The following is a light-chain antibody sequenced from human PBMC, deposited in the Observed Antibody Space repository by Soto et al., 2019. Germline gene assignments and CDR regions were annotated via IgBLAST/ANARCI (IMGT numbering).Light chain of an antibody. J-gene: IGLJ1*01. CDR3: SSYTSSSTPYV. CDR2: DVS. CDR1: SSDVGGYNY. Sequence: QSALTQPASVSGSPGQSITISCTGTSSDVGGYNYVSWYQQHPGKAPKLMIYDVSNRPSGVSNRLSGSKSGNTASLTISGLPAADEADYYCSSYTSSSTPYVFGPGTKVTVL. V-gene: IGLV2-14*01.